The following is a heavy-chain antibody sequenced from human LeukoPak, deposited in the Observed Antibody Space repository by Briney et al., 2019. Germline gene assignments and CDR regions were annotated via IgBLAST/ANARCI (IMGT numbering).Heavy chain of an antibody. CDR3: ARCRHSYDSSGFPHY. Sequence: AGGSLRLSCAASGFTFDDYGMSWVRQAPGKGLEWVSGINWNGGSTGYADSVKGRFTISRDNAKNSLYLQMNSLRPEDTALCYCARCRHSYDSSGFPHYWGQGTLVTVSS. CDR1: GFTFDDYG. J-gene: IGHJ4*02. CDR2: INWNGGST. V-gene: IGHV3-20*04. D-gene: IGHD3-22*01.